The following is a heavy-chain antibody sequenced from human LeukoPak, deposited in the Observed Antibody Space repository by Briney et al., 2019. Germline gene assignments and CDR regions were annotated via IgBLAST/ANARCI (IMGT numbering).Heavy chain of an antibody. Sequence: ASVKVSCKASGYTFTSYGISWVRQAPGQGLEWMGWISAYNGNTNYAQKLQGRVTMATDTSTNTAYMELRSLRSDDTAVYYCARDRLDYGDYYYYGMDVWGQGTTVTVSS. CDR3: ARDRLDYGDYYYYGMDV. CDR1: GYTFTSYG. D-gene: IGHD4-17*01. J-gene: IGHJ6*02. CDR2: ISAYNGNT. V-gene: IGHV1-18*01.